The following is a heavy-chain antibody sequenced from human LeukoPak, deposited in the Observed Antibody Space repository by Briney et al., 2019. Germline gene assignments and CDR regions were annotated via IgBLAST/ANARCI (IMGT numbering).Heavy chain of an antibody. J-gene: IGHJ4*02. CDR3: ARDMSGNGGPDF. D-gene: IGHD1-1*01. Sequence: SQTLSLTCAVSGDSISSGGYYWSWIRQPPGKGLEWIGYIYYSGTTYYNPSLKSRVTISLDASTNRFSLRLSSVTAADTAVYYCARDMSGNGGPDFWGQGTLVTVSS. CDR1: GDSISSGGYY. V-gene: IGHV4-31*02. CDR2: IYYSGTT.